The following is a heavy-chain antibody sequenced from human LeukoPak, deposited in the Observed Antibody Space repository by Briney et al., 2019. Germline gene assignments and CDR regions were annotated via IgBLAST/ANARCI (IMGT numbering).Heavy chain of an antibody. CDR2: IYYSGST. J-gene: IGHJ6*02. CDR3: ARDRVVVAATPAYYYGMDV. CDR1: GGSISSYY. V-gene: IGHV4-59*01. D-gene: IGHD2-15*01. Sequence: SETLSLTCTVSGGSISSYYWSWIRQPPGKGLEWIGYIYYSGSTNYNPSLKSRVTISVDTSKNQFSLKLSAVTAADTAVYYCARDRVVVAATPAYYYGMDVWGQGTTVTVSS.